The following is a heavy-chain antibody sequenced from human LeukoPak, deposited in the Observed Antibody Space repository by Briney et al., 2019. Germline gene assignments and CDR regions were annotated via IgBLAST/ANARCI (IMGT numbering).Heavy chain of an antibody. D-gene: IGHD2-2*01. V-gene: IGHV1-18*01. CDR2: ISGNNDNP. Sequence: ASVKVSCKTSGYTFSNFGINWVRQAPGQGPEWMGWISGNNDNPNYGQKFQGRFTVTTDSSTSTAYMELRNLRFDDTAVYYCARDGTSTDDYWGQGTLVTVPS. CDR3: ARDGTSTDDY. J-gene: IGHJ4*02. CDR1: GYTFSNFG.